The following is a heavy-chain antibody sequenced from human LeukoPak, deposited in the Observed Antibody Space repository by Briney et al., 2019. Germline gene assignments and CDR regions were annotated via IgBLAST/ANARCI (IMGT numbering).Heavy chain of an antibody. CDR3: AGNLLRYFDWLFERGSDAFDI. V-gene: IGHV1-2*02. D-gene: IGHD3-9*01. CDR1: GYTFTGYY. Sequence: GASVKVSCKASGYTFTGYYMHWVRQAPGQGLEWMGWINPNSGGTNYAQKFQGRVTMTRDTSISTAYMELSRLRSDDTAVYYCAGNLLRYFDWLFERGSDAFDIWGQGTMVTVSS. CDR2: INPNSGGT. J-gene: IGHJ3*02.